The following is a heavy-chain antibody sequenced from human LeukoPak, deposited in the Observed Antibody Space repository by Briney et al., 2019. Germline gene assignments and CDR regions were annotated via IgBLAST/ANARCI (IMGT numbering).Heavy chain of an antibody. CDR1: GFTFSSYW. V-gene: IGHV3-74*01. Sequence: PGGSLRLSCAASGFTFSSYWMHWVRQAPGKGLVWVSRIESDGSTTRYADSLKGRFTISRDTSKNTVYLQMNSLRVEDTAVYYCARLPRGDYWGQGTLVTVSS. J-gene: IGHJ4*02. CDR3: ARLPRGDY. CDR2: IESDGSTT. D-gene: IGHD3-16*01.